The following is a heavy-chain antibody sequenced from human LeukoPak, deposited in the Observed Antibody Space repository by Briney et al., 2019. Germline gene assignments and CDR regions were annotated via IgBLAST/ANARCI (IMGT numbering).Heavy chain of an antibody. CDR2: IRDDGSNK. CDR1: GFTFSSYG. CDR3: AREGYYDSSGHGDAFDI. D-gene: IGHD3-22*01. V-gene: IGHV3-30*02. J-gene: IGHJ3*02. Sequence: GGSLRLSCAASGFTFSSYGMHWVRQAPGKGLEWVAFIRDDGSNKFYADSVKGRFTISRDNSKNTLYLQMNSLRAEDTAVYYCAREGYYDSSGHGDAFDIWGQGTMVTVSS.